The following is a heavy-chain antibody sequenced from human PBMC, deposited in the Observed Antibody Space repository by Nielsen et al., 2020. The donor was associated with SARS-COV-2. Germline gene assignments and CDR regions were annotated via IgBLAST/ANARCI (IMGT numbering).Heavy chain of an antibody. CDR1: GFTISTYG. Sequence: GGSLRLSCVVSGFTISTYGMSWVRQAPGKGLEWVSAISSSTYYADSVKGRFTVSRDNSENTMFLQMNSLRVDDTAVYYCAREGPDSSSSYFDYWGQGTLVTVSS. V-gene: IGHV3-23*01. J-gene: IGHJ4*02. D-gene: IGHD6-6*01. CDR2: ISSST. CDR3: AREGPDSSSSYFDY.